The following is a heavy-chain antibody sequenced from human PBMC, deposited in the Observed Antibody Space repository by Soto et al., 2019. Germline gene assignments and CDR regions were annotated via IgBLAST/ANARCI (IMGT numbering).Heavy chain of an antibody. CDR3: ARSTGYSSGWLLY. Sequence: PGESLKISCKATGYSFTNYWIGWVRQMPGKGLEWMGTIYPGDSDTRYGPAFEGQVTISADKSITTAYLQWSSLKASDTAVYFCARSTGYSSGWLLYWGQGTLVTVSS. D-gene: IGHD6-19*01. CDR1: GYSFTNYW. J-gene: IGHJ4*02. V-gene: IGHV5-51*01. CDR2: IYPGDSDT.